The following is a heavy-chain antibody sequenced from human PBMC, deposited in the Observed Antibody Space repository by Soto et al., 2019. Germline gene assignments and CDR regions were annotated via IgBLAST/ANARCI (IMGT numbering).Heavy chain of an antibody. CDR1: SISVRSGTYY. Sequence: SETLSLTCTVSSISVRSGTYYWSWIRQPSGQGLEWIGYIHDSGNTKYNPSLKSRVTMSVDTSKNQFSLRLTSVTAADTAVYYCARGRLGGWKGSHFDYWGPGTLVTVSS. D-gene: IGHD6-19*01. CDR2: IHDSGNT. CDR3: ARGRLGGWKGSHFDY. J-gene: IGHJ4*02. V-gene: IGHV4-61*01.